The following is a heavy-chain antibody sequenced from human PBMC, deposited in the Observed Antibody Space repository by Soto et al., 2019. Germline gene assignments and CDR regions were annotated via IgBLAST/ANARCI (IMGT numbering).Heavy chain of an antibody. CDR2: INPSGGST. J-gene: IGHJ6*03. D-gene: IGHD6-13*01. Sequence: ASVKVSCKASGYTFTIYYMHWVRQAPGQGLEWMGIINPSGGSTSYAQKFQGRVTMTRDTSTSTVYMELSSLRSEDTAVYYCAMEGQQLNYYYYYMDVWGKGTTVTVSS. CDR1: GYTFTIYY. V-gene: IGHV1-46*01. CDR3: AMEGQQLNYYYYYMDV.